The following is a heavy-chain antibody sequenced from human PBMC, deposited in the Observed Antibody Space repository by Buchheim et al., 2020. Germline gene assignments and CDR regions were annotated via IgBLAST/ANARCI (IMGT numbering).Heavy chain of an antibody. D-gene: IGHD2/OR15-2a*01. Sequence: QVQLVESGGGVVQPGRSLRLSCAASGFTFSSYGMHWVRQAPGKGLEWVAVIWYDGSNKYYADSVKGRFTISRDNSKKTLYLQMNSLRAEDTAVYYCARDQGSAFYYYYYYGMDVWGQGTT. CDR2: IWYDGSNK. CDR3: ARDQGSAFYYYYYYGMDV. J-gene: IGHJ6*02. V-gene: IGHV3-33*01. CDR1: GFTFSSYG.